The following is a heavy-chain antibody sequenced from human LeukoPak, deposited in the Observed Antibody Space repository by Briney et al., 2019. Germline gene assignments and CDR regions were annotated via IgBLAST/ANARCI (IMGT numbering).Heavy chain of an antibody. V-gene: IGHV3-9*01. Sequence: SLRLSCAASGFTLDDYAMHWVRQAPGKGLVWVSGISWNSGSIGYADSVKGRFTISRDNAKNSLYLQMSSLTAEDTGLYYCARDATTAVGWVYMDVWGKGTTVTISS. CDR3: ARDATTAVGWVYMDV. D-gene: IGHD6-13*01. J-gene: IGHJ6*03. CDR1: GFTLDDYA. CDR2: ISWNSGSI.